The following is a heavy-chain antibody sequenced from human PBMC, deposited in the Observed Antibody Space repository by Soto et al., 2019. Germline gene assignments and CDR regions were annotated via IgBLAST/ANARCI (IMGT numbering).Heavy chain of an antibody. CDR1: GDSVGNGPYY. V-gene: IGHV4-61*01. CDR2: IYYSGST. Sequence: QVRLQESGPGLVKPSETLSLSCLVSGDSVGNGPYYWSWIRQSPGEGLEWIAYIYYSGSTNVNPSLESRVTISIDMSMNQFFLELRSVTAADAAVYFCARVGSSWRSGGCYYYYGLGVWGQGTTVAISS. J-gene: IGHJ6*02. CDR3: ARVGSSWRSGGCYYYYGLGV. D-gene: IGHD6-19*01.